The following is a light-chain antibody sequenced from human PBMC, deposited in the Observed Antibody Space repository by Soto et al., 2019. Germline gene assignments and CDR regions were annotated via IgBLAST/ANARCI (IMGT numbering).Light chain of an antibody. CDR2: GAS. CDR1: QSVSSY. Sequence: EILMTQSPATLSLSPGERATLSCRASQSVSSYLVWYQQKPGQVPRLLIYGASTRPTGIPDRFSGSGSGTDFTLTISRLEPEDFAVYYCQQYGSSPWTFGRGTKVDIK. CDR3: QQYGSSPWT. J-gene: IGKJ1*01. V-gene: IGKV3-20*01.